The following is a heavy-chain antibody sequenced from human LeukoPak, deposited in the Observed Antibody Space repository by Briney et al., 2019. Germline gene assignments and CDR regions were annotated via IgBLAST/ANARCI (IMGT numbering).Heavy chain of an antibody. Sequence: SETLSLTCTVSGYSISSGYYWGWIRQPPGKGLEWIGSIYYSGSTYYNPSLKSRVTISVDTSKNQFSLKLSSVTAADTAVYYCARGGEMVRGVRGYYYYMDVWGKGTTVTISS. D-gene: IGHD3-10*01. J-gene: IGHJ6*03. CDR1: GYSISSGYY. CDR2: IYYSGST. CDR3: ARGGEMVRGVRGYYYYMDV. V-gene: IGHV4-38-2*02.